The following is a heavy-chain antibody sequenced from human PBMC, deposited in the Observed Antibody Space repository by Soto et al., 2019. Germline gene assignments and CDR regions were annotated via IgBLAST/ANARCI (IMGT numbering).Heavy chain of an antibody. CDR2: IHIAGNTI. V-gene: IGHV3-48*01. J-gene: IGHJ4*02. Sequence: PGGSLRLSCAASGFTFSSYSMNWVRQAPGKGLEWVSYIHIAGNTIYYADSVKGRFTISRDNARNSLYLQMNSLSVEDTAVYYCARDPHSLDYWGEGTLVTVSS. CDR1: GFTFSSYS. CDR3: ARDPHSLDY. D-gene: IGHD2-21*01.